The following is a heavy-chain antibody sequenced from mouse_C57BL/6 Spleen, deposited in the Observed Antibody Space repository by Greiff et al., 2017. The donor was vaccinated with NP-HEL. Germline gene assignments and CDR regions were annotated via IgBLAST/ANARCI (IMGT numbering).Heavy chain of an antibody. CDR1: GFTFSDAW. CDR3: TRNYGSSFDY. CDR2: IRNKANNHAT. J-gene: IGHJ2*01. Sequence: EVQGVESGGGLVQPGGSMKLSCAASGFTFSDAWMDWVRQSPEKGLEWVAEIRNKANNHATCYAESVKGRFTISRDDSQSSVYLQMNSLRAEDTGIYYCTRNYGSSFDYWGQGTTLTVSS. V-gene: IGHV6-6*01. D-gene: IGHD1-1*01.